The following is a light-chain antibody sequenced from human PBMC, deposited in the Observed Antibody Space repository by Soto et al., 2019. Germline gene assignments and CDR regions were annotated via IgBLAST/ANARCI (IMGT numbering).Light chain of an antibody. CDR3: QKYNSAPPWT. CDR2: AAS. CDR1: QDISNY. J-gene: IGKJ1*01. V-gene: IGKV1-27*01. Sequence: DIPMTQSPSSLSASVGDRVTITCRATQDISNYLAWYQQKPGKVPNLLIYAASTLQSGVPSRFSGSGSGTDFTLTISSLQPEDVATYYCQKYNSAPPWTFGQGTEVEI.